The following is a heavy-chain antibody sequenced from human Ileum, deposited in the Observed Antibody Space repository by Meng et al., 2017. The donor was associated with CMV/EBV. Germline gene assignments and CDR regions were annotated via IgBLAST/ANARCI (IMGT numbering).Heavy chain of an antibody. CDR3: ARDQDNWNYRESWFDP. D-gene: IGHD1-7*01. Sequence: SGSPFTGYYLHWVRQAPGQGLEWMGWINLNSGGTNYAQKFQGRVTMTRDTSISTAYMELSRLRSDDTAVYYCARDQDNWNYRESWFDPWGQGTLVTVSS. V-gene: IGHV1-2*02. CDR2: INLNSGGT. CDR1: GSPFTGYY. J-gene: IGHJ5*02.